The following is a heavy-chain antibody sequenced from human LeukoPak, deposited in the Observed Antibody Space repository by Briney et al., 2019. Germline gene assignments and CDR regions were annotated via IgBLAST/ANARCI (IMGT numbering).Heavy chain of an antibody. V-gene: IGHV1-2*02. Sequence: GASVNVSGKASGYTFSDSYMQWARQAPGQGLERMGWINPKSRHPKYAKKYQATLNMTRGTSVSTAYMELSSLRSDDTAVFYCARGSPTGSSGKTAFDYWGQGTLVTVSS. CDR2: INPKSRHP. CDR1: GYTFSDSY. D-gene: IGHD1-26*01. J-gene: IGHJ4*02. CDR3: ARGSPTGSSGKTAFDY.